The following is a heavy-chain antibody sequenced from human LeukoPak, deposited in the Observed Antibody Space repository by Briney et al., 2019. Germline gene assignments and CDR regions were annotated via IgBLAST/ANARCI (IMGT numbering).Heavy chain of an antibody. V-gene: IGHV4-39*07. J-gene: IGHJ6*03. CDR3: ARDGNYDILTGYGYYMDV. CDR2: IYYSGST. CDR1: GGSISSSSYY. Sequence: PSETLSLTCTVSGGSISSSSYYWGWIRQPPGKGLEWIGSIYYSGSTYYNPSLKSRVTISVDTSKNQFSLKLSSVTAADTAVYYCARDGNYDILTGYGYYMDVWGKGTTVTISS. D-gene: IGHD3-9*01.